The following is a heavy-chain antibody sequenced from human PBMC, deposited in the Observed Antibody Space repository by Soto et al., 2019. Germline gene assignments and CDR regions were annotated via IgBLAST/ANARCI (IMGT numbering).Heavy chain of an antibody. CDR3: ASATYYDFWSGFST. CDR1: GGSISSGGYS. V-gene: IGHV4-30-2*01. Sequence: SETLSLTCAVSGGSISSGGYSWSWIRQPPGKGLEWIGYIYHSGSTYYNPSLKSRVTISVDRSKNQFSLKLSSVTAADTAVYYCASATYYDFWSGFSTWGQGTLVTVSS. D-gene: IGHD3-3*01. CDR2: IYHSGST. J-gene: IGHJ5*02.